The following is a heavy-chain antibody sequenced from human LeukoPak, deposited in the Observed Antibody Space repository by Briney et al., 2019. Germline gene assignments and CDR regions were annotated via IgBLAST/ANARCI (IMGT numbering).Heavy chain of an antibody. CDR3: AGGQMFTSGGFDD. J-gene: IGHJ4*02. Sequence: TGGSLRLSCAASGFSVSNKYMSWVRQAPGKGLEWVSVIYTGGDTYYADSVRGRFTISRDNSKNTVNLQMNSLRAEDTALYYRAGGQMFTSGGFDDWGQGTLVTVSS. D-gene: IGHD6-19*01. CDR1: GFSVSNKY. CDR2: IYTGGDT. V-gene: IGHV3-53*01.